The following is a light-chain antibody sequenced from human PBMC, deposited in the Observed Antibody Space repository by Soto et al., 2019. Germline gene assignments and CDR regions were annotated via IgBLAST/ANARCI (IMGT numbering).Light chain of an antibody. CDR2: AAS. V-gene: IGKV1-17*01. CDR1: QDIRND. Sequence: DIQMTQSPSSLSASVGDRVTITCRASQDIRNDLGGYQHKPGKAPKRLIYAASSLQSGVPSRFSGSGSGTEFTFTISSRQPEDYATYYCLQHNAYPPTFGQGTKVEI. CDR3: LQHNAYPPT. J-gene: IGKJ1*01.